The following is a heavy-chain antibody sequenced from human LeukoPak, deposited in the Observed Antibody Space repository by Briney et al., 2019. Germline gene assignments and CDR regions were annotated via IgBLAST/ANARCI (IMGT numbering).Heavy chain of an antibody. D-gene: IGHD3-16*01. J-gene: IGHJ6*02. V-gene: IGHV3-74*01. Sequence: GGFLRLSCAASGFTFDSYYLYWVRQAQGEGLVWLSRINSDGSITNYADSVKGRFSISRDNAKNTVYLQMDSLRAEDTAVYFCARDRVMIMFGGVRDYYGMDVWGQGTTVTVSS. CDR2: INSDGSIT. CDR1: GFTFDSYY. CDR3: ARDRVMIMFGGVRDYYGMDV.